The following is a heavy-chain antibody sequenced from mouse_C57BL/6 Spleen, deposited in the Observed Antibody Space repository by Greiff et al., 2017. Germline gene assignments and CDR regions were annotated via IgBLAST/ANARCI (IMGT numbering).Heavy chain of an antibody. Sequence: VQLQQSGAELARPGASVTLSCKASGYTFTSYGISWVKQRTGQGLEWIGEIYPRSGNTYYNEKFKGKATLTADKSSSTAYMELRSLTSEDSAVYFCARSIYYGNYYFDYWGQGTTLTVSS. CDR1: GYTFTSYG. CDR3: ARSIYYGNYYFDY. J-gene: IGHJ2*01. CDR2: IYPRSGNT. D-gene: IGHD2-1*01. V-gene: IGHV1-81*01.